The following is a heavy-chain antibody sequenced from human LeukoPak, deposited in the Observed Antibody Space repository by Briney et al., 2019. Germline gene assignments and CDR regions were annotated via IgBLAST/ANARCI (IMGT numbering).Heavy chain of an antibody. V-gene: IGHV1-24*01. Sequence: ASVRVFCKVSGYTLTELSMHWVRQAPGKGLEWMGGFDPEDGETIHAQKFQGRVTMTEDTSTDTAYMELSSLRSEDTAVYYCATGFQYSSSWHGIPFDYWGQGTLVTVSS. J-gene: IGHJ4*02. CDR1: GYTLTELS. CDR3: ATGFQYSSSWHGIPFDY. CDR2: FDPEDGET. D-gene: IGHD6-13*01.